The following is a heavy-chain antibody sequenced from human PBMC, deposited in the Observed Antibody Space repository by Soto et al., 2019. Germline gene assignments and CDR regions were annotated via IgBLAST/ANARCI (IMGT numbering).Heavy chain of an antibody. J-gene: IGHJ3*02. Sequence: ASVKVSCKASGSTFTSYGINWVRQAPGQGLEWMGWISCYNGDTKYAQKVQGRVTMTTDTSTSTAYMELRSLRSDDTAVYYCARVGVGVRAFDIWGQGTRVTVSS. V-gene: IGHV1-18*01. CDR1: GSTFTSYG. D-gene: IGHD2-21*01. CDR3: ARVGVGVRAFDI. CDR2: ISCYNGDT.